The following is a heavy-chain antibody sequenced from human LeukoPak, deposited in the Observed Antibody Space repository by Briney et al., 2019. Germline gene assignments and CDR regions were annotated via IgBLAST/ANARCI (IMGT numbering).Heavy chain of an antibody. CDR3: ARGRIGGYCSSTSCYTGYYFDY. D-gene: IGHD2-2*02. CDR2: ISSSSSYI. CDR1: GFTCSSYS. J-gene: IGHJ4*02. Sequence: GGSLRLSCAASGFTCSSYSMNWVRQAPGKGLEWVSSISSSSSYIYYADSVKGRFTISRDNAKNSLYLQMNSLRAEDTAVYYCARGRIGGYCSSTSCYTGYYFDYWGQGTLVTVSS. V-gene: IGHV3-21*01.